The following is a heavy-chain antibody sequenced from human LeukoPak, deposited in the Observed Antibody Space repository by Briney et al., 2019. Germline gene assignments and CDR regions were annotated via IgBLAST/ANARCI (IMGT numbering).Heavy chain of an antibody. CDR3: ARHRSGSYYKALDY. CDR1: GGSISSSSYY. Sequence: SETLSLTCTVSGGSISSSSYYWGWIRQPPGKGLEWIGRICYSGSIYYNPSVKSRVTISVDTSKNQFSLKLSSVTAADTAVYFCARHRSGSYYKALDYWGQGTLVAVSS. CDR2: ICYSGSI. J-gene: IGHJ4*02. D-gene: IGHD3-10*01. V-gene: IGHV4-39*01.